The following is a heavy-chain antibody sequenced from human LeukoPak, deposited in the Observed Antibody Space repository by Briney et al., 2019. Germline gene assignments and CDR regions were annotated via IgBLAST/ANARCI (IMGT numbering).Heavy chain of an antibody. D-gene: IGHD6-6*01. Sequence: GGSLRLSCAASGFTFSSYWMHWVRQAPGKGLVWVSRINSDGSGTSYADSVKGRFTISRDNAKNTLYLQMNSLRAEDTAVCYCAREAYIAARLLDYWGQGTLVTVSS. CDR1: GFTFSSYW. J-gene: IGHJ4*02. V-gene: IGHV3-74*01. CDR2: INSDGSGT. CDR3: AREAYIAARLLDY.